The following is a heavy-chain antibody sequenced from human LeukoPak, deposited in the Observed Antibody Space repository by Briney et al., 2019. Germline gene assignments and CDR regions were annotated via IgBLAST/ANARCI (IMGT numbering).Heavy chain of an antibody. CDR2: IDPSASYT. CDR3: ATSIRGYGMDV. Sequence: GESLKISCKGSGYTFTSHWINWVRQMPGKGLEWMGRIDPSASYTNYSPSFQGHATISADKSISTAYLQWSSLKASDTAMYYCATSIRGYGMDVWGQGTTVTVSS. V-gene: IGHV5-10-1*01. J-gene: IGHJ6*02. D-gene: IGHD3-10*01. CDR1: GYTFTSHW.